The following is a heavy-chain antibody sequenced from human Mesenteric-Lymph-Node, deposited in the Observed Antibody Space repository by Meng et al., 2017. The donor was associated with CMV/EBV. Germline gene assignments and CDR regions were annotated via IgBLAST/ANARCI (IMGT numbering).Heavy chain of an antibody. J-gene: IGHJ5*01. V-gene: IGHV3-20*04. CDR1: GFTFSSYA. D-gene: IGHD6-13*01. Sequence: GESLKISCAASGFTFSSYAMHWVRQAPGKGLEWVSDVKWNGGHIGYADSVKGRFTISRDNAKNSVYLQMNSLGDEDTAFYYCARGDSSSWFDSWGQGVLVTVSS. CDR3: ARGDSSSWFDS. CDR2: VKWNGGHI.